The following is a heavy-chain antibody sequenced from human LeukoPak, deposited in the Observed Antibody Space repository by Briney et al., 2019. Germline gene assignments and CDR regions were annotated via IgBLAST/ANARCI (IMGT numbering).Heavy chain of an antibody. D-gene: IGHD2-15*01. CDR2: IKSKTDGGTI. V-gene: IGHV3-15*01. J-gene: IGHJ4*02. Sequence: GGSLRLSCAASGFTFNNAWMSWVRQAPGKGLEWVGRIKSKTDGGTIDYAAPVKGRFTISRDDSKNTLYLQMNSLRGEDTAVYYCARGEAVVVVGNHWGQGTLVTVSS. CDR3: ARGEAVVVVGNH. CDR1: GFTFNNAW.